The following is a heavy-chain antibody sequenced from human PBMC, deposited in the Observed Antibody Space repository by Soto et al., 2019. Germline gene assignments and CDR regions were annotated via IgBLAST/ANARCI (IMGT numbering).Heavy chain of an antibody. V-gene: IGHV4-34*01. CDR2: INHSGST. CDR3: AIGRRCSSTSCNSRDMDV. CDR1: GETFSGYY. J-gene: IGHJ6*02. Sequence: SETLSLTCAVYGETFSGYYWSCVRQPPGKGLEWIGEINHSGSTNYNPSLKSRVTISVDTSKNQFSLKLSSVTAADTAVYYCAIGRRCSSTSCNSRDMDVWGQGNTVT. D-gene: IGHD2-2*01.